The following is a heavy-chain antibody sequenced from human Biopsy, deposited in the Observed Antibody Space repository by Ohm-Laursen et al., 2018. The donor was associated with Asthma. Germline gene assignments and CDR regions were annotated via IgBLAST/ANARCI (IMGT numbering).Heavy chain of an antibody. J-gene: IGHJ4*02. V-gene: IGHV3-30*18. CDR1: GFMFRSFG. D-gene: IGHD5-12*01. Sequence: SLRLSCTASGFMFRSFGMHWVRQAPGKGLEWVAVISYDGNHKFYEDSVKGRFTISRDNSRNTLYLQMNSLRTEDTSVYYCAKRRGYSGHDNDYWGQGTLVIVSS. CDR3: AKRRGYSGHDNDY. CDR2: ISYDGNHK.